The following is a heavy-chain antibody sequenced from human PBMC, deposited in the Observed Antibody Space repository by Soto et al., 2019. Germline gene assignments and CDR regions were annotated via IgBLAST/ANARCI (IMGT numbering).Heavy chain of an antibody. V-gene: IGHV3-53*01. CDR2: IYSGGST. D-gene: IGHD5-18*01. CDR3: ARNCYSTAGDAYDI. CDR1: GFTVSSNY. Sequence: GGSLRLSCAAFGFTVSSNYMSWVRQAPGKGLEWVSVIYSGGSTYYADSVKGRFTISRDNSKNTLYLQMNSLRAEDTAVYYCARNCYSTAGDAYDIWGQGTMVTVSS. J-gene: IGHJ3*02.